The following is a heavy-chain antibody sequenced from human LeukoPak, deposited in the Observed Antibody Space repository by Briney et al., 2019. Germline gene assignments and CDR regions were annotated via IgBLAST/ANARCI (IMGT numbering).Heavy chain of an antibody. Sequence: KTGGSLTLSCAASGLTFSTYSMNWVRQAPGKGLGWVSSISGSTRYIYYADSVKARFTISRENAKNSLYLQMNSLRAEDTAVYYCARGGSEYYYDSSGYYRVGGYFDYWGQGTLVTVSS. CDR2: ISGSTRYI. CDR3: ARGGSEYYYDSSGYYRVGGYFDY. CDR1: GLTFSTYS. V-gene: IGHV3-21*01. J-gene: IGHJ4*02. D-gene: IGHD3-22*01.